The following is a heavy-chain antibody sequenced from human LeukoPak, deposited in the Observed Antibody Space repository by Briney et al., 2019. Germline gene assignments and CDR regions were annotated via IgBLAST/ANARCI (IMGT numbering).Heavy chain of an antibody. CDR2: ISYDGSNK. J-gene: IGHJ3*02. CDR3: ARVVSYYDILTGYGGGAFDI. CDR1: GFTFSSYA. Sequence: PGGSLRLSCAASGFTFSSYAMHWVRQAPGKGLEWVAVISYDGSNKYYADSVKGRFTISRDNSKNTLYLQMNSLRAEDTAVYYCARVVSYYDILTGYGGGAFDIWGQGTMVTVSS. D-gene: IGHD3-9*01. V-gene: IGHV3-30-3*01.